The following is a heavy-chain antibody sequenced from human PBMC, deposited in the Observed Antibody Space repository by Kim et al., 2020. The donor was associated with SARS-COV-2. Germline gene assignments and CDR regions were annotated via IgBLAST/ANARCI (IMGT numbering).Heavy chain of an antibody. J-gene: IGHJ6*02. CDR2: INHSGST. V-gene: IGHV4-34*01. CDR3: ARGQDVDSGRYGGMDV. D-gene: IGHD3-10*01. CDR1: GGSFNDYY. Sequence: SETLSLTCAVYGGSFNDYYWSWIRQPPGKGLEWIGEINHSGSTNYNPSLRSRVIISVDTSKNQFSLKLSSVTAADTAVYYCARGQDVDSGRYGGMDVWG.